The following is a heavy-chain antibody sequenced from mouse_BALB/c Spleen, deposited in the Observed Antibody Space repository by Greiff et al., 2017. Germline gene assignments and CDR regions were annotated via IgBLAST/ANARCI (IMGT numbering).Heavy chain of an antibody. CDR2: IRNKANGYTT. CDR3: ARDKDCFDY. CDR1: GFTFTDYY. V-gene: IGHV7-3*02. Sequence: EVKLVESGGGLVQPGGSLRLSCATSGFTFTDYYMSWVRQPPGKALEWLGFIRNKANGYTTEYSASVKGRFTISRDNSQSILYLQMNTLRAEDSATYYCARDKDCFDYWGQGTTLTVSS. J-gene: IGHJ2*01.